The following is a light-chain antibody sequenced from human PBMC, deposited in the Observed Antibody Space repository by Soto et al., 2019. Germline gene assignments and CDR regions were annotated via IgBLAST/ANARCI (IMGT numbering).Light chain of an antibody. V-gene: IGLV2-23*01. CDR3: CSYAGSSTYV. Sequence: SAVTRPASVSGSPGQSIAISCTGTSSDVGSYNLVSWYQQHPGKAPKLMIYEGSKRPSGVSNRFSGSKSGNTASLTISGLQAEDEADYYCCSYAGSSTYVFGTGTKVTVL. J-gene: IGLJ1*01. CDR2: EGS. CDR1: SSDVGSYNL.